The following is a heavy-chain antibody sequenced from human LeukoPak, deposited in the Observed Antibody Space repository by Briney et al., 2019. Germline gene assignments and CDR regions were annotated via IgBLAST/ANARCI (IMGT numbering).Heavy chain of an antibody. V-gene: IGHV4-34*01. Sequence: SETLSLTCAVYGGSFSGYYWSWMRQPPGKGLEWIGEINHSGSTNYNPSLKSRVTISVDTSKNQFSLKLSSVTAADTAVYYCARVNTMVRGVMGPNFDYWGQGTLVTVSS. CDR1: GGSFSGYY. D-gene: IGHD3-10*01. CDR3: ARVNTMVRGVMGPNFDY. CDR2: INHSGST. J-gene: IGHJ4*02.